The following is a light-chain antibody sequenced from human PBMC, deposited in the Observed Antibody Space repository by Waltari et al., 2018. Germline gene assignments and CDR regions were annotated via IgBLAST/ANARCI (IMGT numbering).Light chain of an antibody. V-gene: IGLV1-44*01. Sequence: QSVLTQPPPVSGPPGHSVTPPSDGSDSNSGSRPVSWSKQPPGTAPRHVVYGNNYRPPGVPDRFSASNSGTSASLAISGLHSEDEADYYCAAWDDILREGLFGGGTKLTVL. CDR2: GNN. J-gene: IGLJ2*01. CDR3: AAWDDILREGL. CDR1: DSNSGSRP.